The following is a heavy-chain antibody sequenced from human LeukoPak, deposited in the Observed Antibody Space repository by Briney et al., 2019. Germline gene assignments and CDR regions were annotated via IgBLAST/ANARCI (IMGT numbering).Heavy chain of an antibody. CDR2: ISYDGSNK. D-gene: IGHD2-15*01. J-gene: IGHJ4*02. CDR3: ARGRCSGGSCLDY. CDR1: GFTFSSYA. Sequence: PGGSLRLSCAASGFTFSSYAMHWVRQAPGKGLEWVAVISYDGSNKYYADSVKGRFTISRDNSKNTLYLQMNSLRAEDTAVYYCARGRCSGGSCLDYWGQGTLVTVSS. V-gene: IGHV3-30-3*01.